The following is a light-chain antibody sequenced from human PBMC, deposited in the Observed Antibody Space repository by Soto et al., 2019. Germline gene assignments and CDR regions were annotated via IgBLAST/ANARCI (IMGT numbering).Light chain of an antibody. V-gene: IGKV1-39*01. J-gene: IGKJ1*01. Sequence: DIQMTQSPSSLSASIGDRVTITCRAGQSISAFLNWYQQKPGKAPKLLVYTASTLKTGVPSRFSGSGSGTDFTLTISNLQPEDSAVYYCQQSFGIVWTFGQGTKVDIK. CDR3: QQSFGIVWT. CDR2: TAS. CDR1: QSISAF.